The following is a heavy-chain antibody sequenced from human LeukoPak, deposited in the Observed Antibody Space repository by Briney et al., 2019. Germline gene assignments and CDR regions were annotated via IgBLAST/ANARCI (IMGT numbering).Heavy chain of an antibody. CDR1: GFTFSSYG. D-gene: IGHD4-17*01. CDR2: ISGSGGST. Sequence: GGSLRLSCAAPGFTFSSYGMSWVRQAPGKGLKWVSAISGSGGSTYYADSVKGRFTISRDNSKNTLYLQMNSLRAEDTAVYYCAKVYGDYVFDYWGQGTLVTVSS. CDR3: AKVYGDYVFDY. J-gene: IGHJ4*02. V-gene: IGHV3-23*01.